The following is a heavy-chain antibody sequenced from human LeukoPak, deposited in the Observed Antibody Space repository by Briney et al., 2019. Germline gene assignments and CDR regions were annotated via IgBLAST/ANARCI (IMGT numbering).Heavy chain of an antibody. CDR2: TYYRSKWYN. J-gene: IGHJ6*02. V-gene: IGHV6-1*01. CDR3: AREVDPTDIVVVPAAIKSYYYYGMDV. CDR1: GDSVSSNSAA. D-gene: IGHD2-2*02. Sequence: SQTLSLTCAISGDSVSSNSAAWNWIRQSPSRGLEWLGRTYYRSKWYNGYAVSVKSRITINPDTSKNQFSLQLNSVTPEDTAVYYCAREVDPTDIVVVPAAIKSYYYYGMDVWGQGTTVTVSS.